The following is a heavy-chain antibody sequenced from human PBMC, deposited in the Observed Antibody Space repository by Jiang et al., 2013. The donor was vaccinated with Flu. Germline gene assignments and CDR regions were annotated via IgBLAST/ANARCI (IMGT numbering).Heavy chain of an antibody. D-gene: IGHD3-16*02. CDR3: ARESPRLGELSLYYFDY. CDR2: IIPILGIA. Sequence: SGAEVKKPGSSVKVSCKASGGTFSSYAISWVRQAPGQGLEWMGRIIPILGIANYAQKFQGRVTITADKSTSTAYMELSSLRSEDTAVYYCARESPRLGELSLYYFDYWGQGTLVTVSS. J-gene: IGHJ4*02. CDR1: GGTFSSYA. V-gene: IGHV1-69*04.